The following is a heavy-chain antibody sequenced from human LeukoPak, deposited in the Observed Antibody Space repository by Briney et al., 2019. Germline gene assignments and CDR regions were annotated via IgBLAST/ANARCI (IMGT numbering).Heavy chain of an antibody. D-gene: IGHD4-17*01. CDR1: GFTVSSNY. Sequence: GGSLRLSCAASGFTVSSNYMSWVRQAPGKGLEWVSVIYSGGSTYYADSVKGRFPISRDNSKNTLYLQMNSLRAEDTAVYYCAREIYGDYGRFDYWGQGTLVAVSS. CDR2: IYSGGST. J-gene: IGHJ4*02. CDR3: AREIYGDYGRFDY. V-gene: IGHV3-53*01.